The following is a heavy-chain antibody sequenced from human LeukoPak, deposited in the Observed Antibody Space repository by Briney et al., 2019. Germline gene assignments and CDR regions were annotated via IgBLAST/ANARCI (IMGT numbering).Heavy chain of an antibody. V-gene: IGHV3-48*01. CDR3: AKGRDLIGDDAFDI. CDR1: GFTFSSYT. D-gene: IGHD7-27*01. J-gene: IGHJ3*02. Sequence: GGSLRLSCAASGFTFSSYTMNWVRQAPGKGLEWVSYISSSGSTIYYADSVKGRFTISRDNSKNTLYLQMNSLRAEDTAVYYCAKGRDLIGDDAFDIWGQGTMVTVSS. CDR2: ISSSGSTI.